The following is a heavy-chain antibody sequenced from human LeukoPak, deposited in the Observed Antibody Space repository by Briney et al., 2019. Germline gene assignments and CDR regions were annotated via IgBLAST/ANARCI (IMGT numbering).Heavy chain of an antibody. J-gene: IGHJ4*02. V-gene: IGHV4-39*07. CDR3: ARQGYGGHSRGAADY. CDR1: GGSISSSSYY. CDR2: IYYSGST. Sequence: SETLSLTCTVSGGSISSSSYYWGWIRQPPGKGLEWIGSIYYSGSTYYNPSLKSRVTISVDTSKNQFSLKLSSVTAADTAVYYCARQGYGGHSRGAADYWGQGTLVTVSS. D-gene: IGHD4-23*01.